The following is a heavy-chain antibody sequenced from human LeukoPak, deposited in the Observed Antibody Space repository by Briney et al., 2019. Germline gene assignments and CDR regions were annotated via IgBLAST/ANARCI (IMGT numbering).Heavy chain of an antibody. V-gene: IGHV3-23*01. J-gene: IGHJ1*01. CDR1: GFTFSNYA. CDR2: VSGSGGVT. D-gene: IGHD3-3*02. CDR3: ATFLAIVTARDSLYFQH. Sequence: GGSLRLSCAASGFTFSNYAMSWVRQAPGKGLEWVSGVSGSGGVTYHADSVKGRSTISRDNSKNTLHLQMNSLRAEDTAVYYCATFLAIVTARDSLYFQHWGQGTLVTVSS.